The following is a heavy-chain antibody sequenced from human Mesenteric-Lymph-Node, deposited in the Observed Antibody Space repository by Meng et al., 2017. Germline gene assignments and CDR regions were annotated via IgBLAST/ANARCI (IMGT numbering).Heavy chain of an antibody. CDR2: IKQDGSEK. Sequence: GESLKISCAASGFTFSSYAMSWVRQAPGKGLEWVANIKQDGSEKYYVDSVKGRFTISRDNAKNSLYLQMNSLRAEDTAVYYCARAPSRTVVAAGYWGQGTLVTVSS. CDR3: ARAPSRTVVAAGY. CDR1: GFTFSSYA. V-gene: IGHV3-7*01. J-gene: IGHJ4*02. D-gene: IGHD2-15*01.